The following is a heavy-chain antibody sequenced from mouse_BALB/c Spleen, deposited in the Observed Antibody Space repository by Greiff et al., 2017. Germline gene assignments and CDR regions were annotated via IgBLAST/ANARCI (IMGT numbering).Heavy chain of an antibody. J-gene: IGHJ4*01. Sequence: QVQLQQSGAELAKPGASVKMSCKASGYTFTSYWMHWVKQRPGQGLEWIGYINPSTGYTEYNQKFKDKATLTADKSSSTAYMQLSSLTSEDSAVYYCARTGGLNYDYDDAMDYWGQGTSVTVSS. CDR2: INPSTGYT. V-gene: IGHV1-7*01. CDR3: ARTGGLNYDYDDAMDY. CDR1: GYTFTSYW. D-gene: IGHD2-4*01.